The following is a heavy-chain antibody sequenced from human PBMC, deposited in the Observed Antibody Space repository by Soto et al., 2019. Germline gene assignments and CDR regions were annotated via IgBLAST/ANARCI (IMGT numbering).Heavy chain of an antibody. CDR1: GFTFSRYG. Sequence: PVGSLRLSCAASGFTFSRYGMHWVRQAPGKGLGWVAVIWYDGSNKYYADSVKGRFTISRDNSKNTLYLQMNSLRAEDTAVYYCARGRVVVPAAIAVYYYYYGMDAWGQGTTVTVSS. V-gene: IGHV3-33*01. D-gene: IGHD2-2*01. CDR2: IWYDGSNK. J-gene: IGHJ6*02. CDR3: ARGRVVVPAAIAVYYYYYGMDA.